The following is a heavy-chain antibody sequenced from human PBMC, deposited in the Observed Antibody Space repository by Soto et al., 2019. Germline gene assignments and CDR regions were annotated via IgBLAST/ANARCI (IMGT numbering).Heavy chain of an antibody. CDR1: GGSIRSSNW. Sequence: SETLSLTCAVSGGSIRSSNWWSWVRQPPGKGLEWIGEIYHSGNTNYNPSLKSRVTISVDKSKNQFSLKLSSVTAADTAVYYCARVKVSGVNFDYWGQGTLVT. CDR3: ARVKVSGVNFDY. CDR2: IYHSGNT. V-gene: IGHV4-4*02. J-gene: IGHJ4*02. D-gene: IGHD3-10*01.